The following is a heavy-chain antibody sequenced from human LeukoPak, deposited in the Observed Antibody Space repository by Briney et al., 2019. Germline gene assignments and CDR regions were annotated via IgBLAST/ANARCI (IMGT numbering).Heavy chain of an antibody. CDR3: ARNRRAGIVVVPAAIGSWFDP. D-gene: IGHD2-2*01. CDR1: GGTFSSYA. V-gene: IGHV1-69*13. CDR2: IIPIFGTA. Sequence: GASVKVSCTASGGTFSSYAISWVRPAPGQGLEWMGGIIPIFGTANYAQKFQGRVTITADESTSTAYMELSSLRSEDTAVYYCARNRRAGIVVVPAAIGSWFDPWGQGTLVTVSS. J-gene: IGHJ5*02.